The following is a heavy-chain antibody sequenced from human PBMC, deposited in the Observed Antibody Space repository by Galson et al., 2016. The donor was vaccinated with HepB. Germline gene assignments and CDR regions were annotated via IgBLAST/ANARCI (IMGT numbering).Heavy chain of an antibody. CDR2: IYWDDDK. CDR3: VHSFRRPACSGGNCYHFGQ. D-gene: IGHD2-15*01. Sequence: PALVKPTQTLTLTCTCSGFSVSSDGVGVGWIRQPPGKALEWLGIIYWDDDKRYSPNVKSRVTITKDTSRNQVVLTMTNMDPVDTATFYFVHSFRRPACSGGNCYHFGQWGQGILVTVFS. V-gene: IGHV2-5*02. CDR1: GFSVSSDGVG. J-gene: IGHJ4*02.